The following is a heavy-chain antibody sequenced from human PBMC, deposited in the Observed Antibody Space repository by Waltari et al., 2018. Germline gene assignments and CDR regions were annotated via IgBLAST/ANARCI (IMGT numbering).Heavy chain of an antibody. V-gene: IGHV4-59*01. J-gene: IGHJ6*03. Sequence: QVQLQESGSGLVKPSETLSLTCTVSGCSISSYYWSWLRQPPGKGLEWIGYISYSGTTNYTPSLKSRFTISVDTSNNQFSLKLSSVTAADTAVYYCARVTEGATADYYYYMDVWGKGTTVTVAS. CDR3: ARVTEGATADYYYYMDV. CDR1: GCSISSYY. CDR2: ISYSGTT. D-gene: IGHD5-12*01.